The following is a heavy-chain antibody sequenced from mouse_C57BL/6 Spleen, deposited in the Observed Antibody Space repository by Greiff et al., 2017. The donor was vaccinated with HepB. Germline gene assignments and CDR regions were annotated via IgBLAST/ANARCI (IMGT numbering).Heavy chain of an antibody. Sequence: DVKLQESGPGLAKPSQTLSLTCSVTGYSITSDYWNWIRKFPGNKLEYMGYISYSGSTYYNPSLKSRISITRDTSKNQYYLQLNSVTTEDTATYYCARSLYYYGSSRLYYFDYWGQGTTLTVSS. D-gene: IGHD1-1*01. CDR3: ARSLYYYGSSRLYYFDY. CDR1: GYSITSDY. CDR2: ISYSGST. J-gene: IGHJ2*01. V-gene: IGHV3-8*01.